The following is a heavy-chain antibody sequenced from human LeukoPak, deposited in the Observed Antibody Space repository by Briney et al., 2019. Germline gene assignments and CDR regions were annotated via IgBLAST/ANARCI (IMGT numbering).Heavy chain of an antibody. CDR2: ISAYNGDT. Sequence: GAAVTVSCKASGYTFTIYGISWVRQAPGQGLEWVGWISAYNGDTNYAHKLQGRVTMTTDTTTSTDYMVKRSLRSDDTAVYYCARAYSLFKPDIWYFDLWGRGTLVTVSS. CDR3: ARAYSLFKPDIWYFDL. CDR1: GYTFTIYG. V-gene: IGHV1-18*01. J-gene: IGHJ2*01. D-gene: IGHD2-15*01.